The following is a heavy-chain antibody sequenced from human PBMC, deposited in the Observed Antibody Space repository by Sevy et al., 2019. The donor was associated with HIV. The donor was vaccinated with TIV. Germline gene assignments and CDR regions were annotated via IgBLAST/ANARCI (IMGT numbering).Heavy chain of an antibody. Sequence: GGSLRLSCPASGFTLRSYAMTWVRQAPGKGLEWVSSIDVGGIDTTFYPESVKGRFTISRDNFRNTVSLQMHSLEVDDTAVYYCSRDRVVPPVFYSDYWGQGTQVTVSS. CDR2: IDVGGIDTT. CDR3: SRDRVVPPVFYSDY. V-gene: IGHV3-23*01. CDR1: GFTLRSYA. J-gene: IGHJ4*02. D-gene: IGHD6-6*01.